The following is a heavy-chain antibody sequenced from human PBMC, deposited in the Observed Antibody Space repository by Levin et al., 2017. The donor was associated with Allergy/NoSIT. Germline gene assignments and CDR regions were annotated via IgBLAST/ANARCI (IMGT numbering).Heavy chain of an antibody. Sequence: LSLTCAASGFTFSDYYMSWIRQAPGKGLEWISYISTGSTYYTDSVKGRFTITRDNAKNSLYLQMNSLRAEDTAVYFCTRASTVAGPADYWGQGTLVTVSS. J-gene: IGHJ4*02. D-gene: IGHD6-19*01. CDR2: ISTGST. CDR1: GFTFSDYY. V-gene: IGHV3-11*05. CDR3: TRASTVAGPADY.